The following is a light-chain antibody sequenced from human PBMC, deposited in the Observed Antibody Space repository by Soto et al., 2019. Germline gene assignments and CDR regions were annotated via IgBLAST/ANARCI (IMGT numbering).Light chain of an antibody. J-gene: IGKJ5*01. V-gene: IGKV3-11*01. Sequence: EIVLTQSPATLSLSPGERATLSCRASQSISSYLAWYQQKPGQAPRLLIYDASNRATGIPARFSGSGSGTDFTLTIGSLEPEDCAVYYCHHRSNWPPITFGQGTRLEIK. CDR1: QSISSY. CDR2: DAS. CDR3: HHRSNWPPIT.